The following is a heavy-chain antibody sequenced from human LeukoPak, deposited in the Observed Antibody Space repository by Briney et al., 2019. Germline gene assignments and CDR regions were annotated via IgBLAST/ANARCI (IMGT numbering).Heavy chain of an antibody. V-gene: IGHV4-59*01. D-gene: IGHD1-26*01. J-gene: IGHJ3*02. Sequence: SETLSLTCTVSGGSISSYYWSWIRQPPGKGLEWIGYIYYSGSTNYNPSLKSRVTISVDTSKNQFSLKLSSVTAADTAVYYRAREDFGVGAIDAFDIWGQGTMVTVSS. CDR1: GGSISSYY. CDR3: AREDFGVGAIDAFDI. CDR2: IYYSGST.